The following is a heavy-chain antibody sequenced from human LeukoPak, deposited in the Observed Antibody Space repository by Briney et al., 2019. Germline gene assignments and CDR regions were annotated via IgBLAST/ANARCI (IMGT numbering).Heavy chain of an antibody. D-gene: IGHD2-2*01. CDR1: GFTFSSYS. J-gene: IGHJ6*04. V-gene: IGHV3-21*01. Sequence: PGGSLRLSCAASGFTFSSYSMNWVCHAPRKGQELVSSISSSSSYIYYADSAKGRFTISGDNAKNSLYLQMNSLRAEDTAVYYCAREADIVVVPASDVWGKGTTVTVSS. CDR2: ISSSSSYI. CDR3: AREADIVVVPASDV.